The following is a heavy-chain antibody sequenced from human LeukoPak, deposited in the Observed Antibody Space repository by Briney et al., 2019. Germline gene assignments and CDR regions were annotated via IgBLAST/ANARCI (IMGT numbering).Heavy chain of an antibody. D-gene: IGHD3-22*01. V-gene: IGHV3-48*04. Sequence: GGSLRLSCAASGFTFSSYGMHWVRQAPGKGLEWVSYISSSGSTIYYADSVKGRFTISRDNAKNTLYLQMNSLRAEDTAVYYCAKDGAVNYYDSSGYHLDYWGQGTLVTVSS. CDR3: AKDGAVNYYDSSGYHLDY. CDR1: GFTFSSYG. CDR2: ISSSGSTI. J-gene: IGHJ4*02.